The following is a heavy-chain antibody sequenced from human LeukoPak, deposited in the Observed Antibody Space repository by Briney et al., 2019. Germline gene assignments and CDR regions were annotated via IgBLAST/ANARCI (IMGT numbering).Heavy chain of an antibody. CDR1: GYSISSGYY. CDR3: ARAPTYYYDSSGYYFDY. CDR2: IYYSGAT. J-gene: IGHJ4*02. Sequence: SETLSLTCSVSGYSISSGYYWGWIRQPPGKGLEWIGTIYYSGATRYDPSLQSRVTMSVDTSSNQFSLELKSVTAADTAVYYCARAPTYYYDSSGYYFDYWGQGTLVTVSS. D-gene: IGHD3-22*01. V-gene: IGHV4-38-2*02.